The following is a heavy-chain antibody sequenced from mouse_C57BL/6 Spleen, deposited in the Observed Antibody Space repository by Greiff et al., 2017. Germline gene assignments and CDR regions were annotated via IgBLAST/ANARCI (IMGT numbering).Heavy chain of an antibody. J-gene: IGHJ2*01. V-gene: IGHV1-82*01. CDR1: GYAFSSSW. Sequence: QVQLQQSGPELVKPGASVKISCKASGYAFSSSWVNWVKQRPGKGLEWIGRIYPGDGDTNYNGKFTGKATLTADKSSSTAYMQLSSLTSEDSAVYFCARIYDGYLNYLDYWGQGATLTVSS. D-gene: IGHD2-3*01. CDR3: ARIYDGYLNYLDY. CDR2: IYPGDGDT.